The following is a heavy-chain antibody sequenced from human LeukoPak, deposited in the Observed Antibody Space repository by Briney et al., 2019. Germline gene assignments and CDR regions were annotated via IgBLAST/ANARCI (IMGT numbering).Heavy chain of an antibody. V-gene: IGHV1-18*01. CDR2: FSVYNGNT. CDR1: GYTFNNYG. D-gene: IGHD3-16*02. CDR3: ARGDSLYHYGMDV. J-gene: IGHJ6*02. Sequence: GASVKVSCRSSGYTFNNYGVTWVRQAPGQGLEWMGWFSVYNGNTKYAQKFQGRITMTTDTSTSTACMELRRLRFDDTAMYYCARGDSLYHYGMDVWGQGTSVTVSS.